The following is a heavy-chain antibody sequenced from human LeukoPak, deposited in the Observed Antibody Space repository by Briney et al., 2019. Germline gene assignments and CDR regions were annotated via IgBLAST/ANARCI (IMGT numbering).Heavy chain of an antibody. CDR1: GYTFTGYY. J-gene: IGHJ4*02. CDR3: ARDGSGKRFDC. V-gene: IGHV1-2*02. Sequence: GASVTVSCKASGYTFTGYYIHWVRQAPGQGLEWMGWINPNNGGTNYAQKFQGRVTMTTDTSTSTAYMELRSLRSDDTAVYYCARDGSGKRFDCWGQGTLVTVSS. CDR2: INPNNGGT. D-gene: IGHD3-10*01.